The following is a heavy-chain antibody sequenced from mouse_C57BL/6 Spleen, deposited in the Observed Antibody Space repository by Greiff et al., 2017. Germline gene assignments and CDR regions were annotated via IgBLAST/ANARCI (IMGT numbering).Heavy chain of an antibody. CDR2: IDPSDSYT. CDR3: ARRSRTGTDGDY. Sequence: QVQLQQPGAELVMPGASVKLSCKASGYTFTSYWMHWVKQRPGQGLEWIGEIDPSDSYTNYNQKFKGKSTLTVDKSSSTAYMQLSSLTSEDSAVYYCARRSRTGTDGDYWGQGTTLTVSS. D-gene: IGHD4-1*01. CDR1: GYTFTSYW. J-gene: IGHJ2*01. V-gene: IGHV1-69*01.